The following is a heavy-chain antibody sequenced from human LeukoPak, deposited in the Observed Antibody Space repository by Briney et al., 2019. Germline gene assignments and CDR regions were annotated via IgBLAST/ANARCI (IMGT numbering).Heavy chain of an antibody. D-gene: IGHD3-3*02. CDR2: IYRSGNT. V-gene: IGHV3-66*01. Sequence: GGSLRLSCAVSGFTVNSNHMSWVRQAPGKGLEWVSVIYRSGNTNYADSVKGRFTISRDNSKNTLYLQMNSLRAEDTAVHYCARDLLISNTWYLGDYWGQGTLVTVSS. CDR1: GFTVNSNH. J-gene: IGHJ4*02. CDR3: ARDLLISNTWYLGDY.